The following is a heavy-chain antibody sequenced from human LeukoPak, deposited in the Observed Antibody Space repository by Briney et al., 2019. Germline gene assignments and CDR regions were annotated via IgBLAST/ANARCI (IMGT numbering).Heavy chain of an antibody. Sequence: ETLSLTCTVSGGSVSSGSYYWSWVRQAPGKGLEWDSAISGSGGSTYYADSVKGRFTISRDNSKNTLYLQMNSLRAKDTAVYYCARLRYSYGPGDFDYWGQGTLVTVSS. V-gene: IGHV3-23*01. CDR3: ARLRYSYGPGDFDY. CDR2: ISGSGGST. D-gene: IGHD5-18*01. J-gene: IGHJ4*02. CDR1: GGSVSSGSYY.